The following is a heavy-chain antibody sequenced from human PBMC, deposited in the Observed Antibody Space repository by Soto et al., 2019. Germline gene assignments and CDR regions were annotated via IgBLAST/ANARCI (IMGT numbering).Heavy chain of an antibody. V-gene: IGHV1-69*01. CDR3: ARVDIVVVPAAIYYYYGMDV. J-gene: IGHJ6*02. CDR2: IIPILGTA. Sequence: QVQLVQSGAEVKKPGSSVKVSCKASGGTFSSYAISWVRQAPGQGLEWMGGIIPILGTANYAQKFQGRVTITADESTSTAYMELSSLRSEDTAVYYCARVDIVVVPAAIYYYYGMDVWGQGTTVTVSS. D-gene: IGHD2-2*03. CDR1: GGTFSSYA.